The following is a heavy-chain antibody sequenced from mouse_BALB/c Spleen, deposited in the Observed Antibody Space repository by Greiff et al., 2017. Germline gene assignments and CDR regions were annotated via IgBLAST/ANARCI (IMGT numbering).Heavy chain of an antibody. CDR1: GFTFSSYG. Sequence: EVKLMESGGDLVKPGGSLKLSCAASGFTFSSYGMSWVRQTPDKRLEWVATISSGGSYTYYPDSVKGRFTISRDNAKNTLYLQMSSLKSEDTAMYYCARRRADAMDYWGQGTSVTVSS. J-gene: IGHJ4*01. CDR3: ARRRADAMDY. CDR2: ISSGGSYT. V-gene: IGHV5-6*02. D-gene: IGHD3-1*01.